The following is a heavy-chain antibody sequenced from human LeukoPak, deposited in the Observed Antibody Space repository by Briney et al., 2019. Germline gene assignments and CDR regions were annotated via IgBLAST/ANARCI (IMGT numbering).Heavy chain of an antibody. CDR1: GFTFSSYW. Sequence: GGSLRLSCAASGFTFSSYWMHWVRHAPGKGLVWVSRINSDGSSTSYADSVKGRFTISRDNAKNTLYLQMNSLRAEDTAVYYCARDTRAHYDFWSGYFDPPTLDYWGQGTLVTVSS. CDR3: ARDTRAHYDFWSGYFDPPTLDY. V-gene: IGHV3-74*01. J-gene: IGHJ4*02. CDR2: INSDGSST. D-gene: IGHD3-3*01.